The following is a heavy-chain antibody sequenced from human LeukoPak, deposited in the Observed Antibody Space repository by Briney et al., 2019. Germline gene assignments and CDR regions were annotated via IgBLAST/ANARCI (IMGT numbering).Heavy chain of an antibody. D-gene: IGHD2-2*01. V-gene: IGHV4-59*01. CDR2: MYYSGGT. CDR3: ARLGYCSSARCSNWFDP. CDR1: GGSMSGYY. Sequence: KPSETLSLTCTVSGGSMSGYYWSWIRQPPGKGLEWLGYMYYSGGTNYNPSLESRVTISVDTSKNQFSLKLTSVTAADAAVYYCARLGYCSSARCSNWFDPWGQGTLVTVSS. J-gene: IGHJ5*02.